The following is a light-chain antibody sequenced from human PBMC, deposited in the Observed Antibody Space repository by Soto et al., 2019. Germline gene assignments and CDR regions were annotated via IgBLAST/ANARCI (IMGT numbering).Light chain of an antibody. V-gene: IGKV1-6*01. CDR3: LHDYSFPWT. CDR1: QDIRND. J-gene: IGKJ1*01. Sequence: AIQMTQSPSSLSASVKDRVTITCRASQDIRNDLGLYQQKPGEAPKLLIYGTYNLQNGVPSRFSGSGSGTHFTLTINSLQPEDIATYYCLHDYSFPWTFGQGTKVDI. CDR2: GTY.